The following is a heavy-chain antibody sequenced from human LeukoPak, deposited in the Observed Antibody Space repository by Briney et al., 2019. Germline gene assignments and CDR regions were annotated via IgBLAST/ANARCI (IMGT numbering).Heavy chain of an antibody. CDR1: GYTFTSYD. D-gene: IGHD3-10*01. J-gene: IGHJ4*02. CDR2: MNPNSGNT. V-gene: IGHV1-8*03. CDR3: ARGHRITMVRGFITKYYFDY. Sequence: GASVKVSCKASGYTFTSYDINWVRQATGQGLEWMGWMNPNSGNTGYAQKFQGRVTITRNTSISTAYMELSSLRSEDTAVYYCARGHRITMVRGFITKYYFDYWGQGTLVTVSS.